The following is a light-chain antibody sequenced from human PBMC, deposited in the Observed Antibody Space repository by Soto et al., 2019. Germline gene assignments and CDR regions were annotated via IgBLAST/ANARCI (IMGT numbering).Light chain of an antibody. V-gene: IGKV4-1*01. CDR2: WAS. Sequence: DIVMTQSPDSLAVSLGERVTINCKSSQSLFYYFNNKNYLAWYQQKPGQPPKLLFYWASTRESGVPARFSGSGSGTDFALTVSSLQAEDVAVYYCQQYYSAPYTFGQGTKLEI. CDR1: QSLFYYFNNKNY. J-gene: IGKJ2*01. CDR3: QQYYSAPYT.